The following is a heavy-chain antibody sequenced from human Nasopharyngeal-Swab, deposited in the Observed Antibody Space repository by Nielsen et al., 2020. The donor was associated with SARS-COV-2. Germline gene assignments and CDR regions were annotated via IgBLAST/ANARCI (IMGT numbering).Heavy chain of an antibody. CDR2: IDPFSGST. J-gene: IGHJ6*02. CDR3: ARVTWQLVGYYYYYGMDV. CDR1: GFTFTSYY. D-gene: IGHD1-26*01. V-gene: IGHV1-46*01. Sequence: ASVKVSCKASGFTFTSYYFNWVRQAPGQGLEWMGMIDPFSGSTSYAQRFQGRVTVTRDTSTSTVYMEVRSLRSDDTAVYYCARVTWQLVGYYYYYGMDVWGQGTTVTVSS.